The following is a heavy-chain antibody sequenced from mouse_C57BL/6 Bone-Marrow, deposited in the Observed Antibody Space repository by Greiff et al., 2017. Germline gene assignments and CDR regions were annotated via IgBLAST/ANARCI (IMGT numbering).Heavy chain of an antibody. Sequence: EVNLVESGGGLVQPGGSLSLSCAASGFTFTDYYMSWVRQPPGKALEWLGFIRNKANGYTTEYSASVKGRFTISRDNSQSILYLQMNALRAEDGATYYCARYRDWYFDVWGTGTTVTVSS. J-gene: IGHJ1*03. CDR3: ARYRDWYFDV. CDR1: GFTFTDYY. CDR2: IRNKANGYTT. V-gene: IGHV7-3*01.